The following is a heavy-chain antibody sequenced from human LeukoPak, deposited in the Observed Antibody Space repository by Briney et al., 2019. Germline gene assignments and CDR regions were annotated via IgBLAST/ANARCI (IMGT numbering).Heavy chain of an antibody. CDR1: GFTFSSYS. CDR3: ARDQGYSSSWGPI. Sequence: GGSLRLSCAASGFTFSSYSMNWVRQAPGKGLEWVSYISSSSSTIYYADSVKGRFTISRDNANNSLYLQMNSLRAEDTAVYYCARDQGYSSSWGPIWGQGTMVTVSS. V-gene: IGHV3-48*01. CDR2: ISSSSSTI. J-gene: IGHJ3*02. D-gene: IGHD6-13*01.